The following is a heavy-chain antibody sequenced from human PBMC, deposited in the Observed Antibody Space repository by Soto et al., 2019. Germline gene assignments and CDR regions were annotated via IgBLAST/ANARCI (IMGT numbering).Heavy chain of an antibody. CDR2: IIPILGIA. Sequence: QVQLVQSGAEVKKPGSSVKVSCKASGGTFSSYTISWVRQAPGQGLEWMGRIIPILGIANYAQKFQGRVTITADKSTSTAYMELSSLRSEDTAVYYCATNPYDFWSGYYHYWGQGTLVTVSS. J-gene: IGHJ4*02. CDR1: GGTFSSYT. D-gene: IGHD3-3*01. V-gene: IGHV1-69*02. CDR3: ATNPYDFWSGYYHY.